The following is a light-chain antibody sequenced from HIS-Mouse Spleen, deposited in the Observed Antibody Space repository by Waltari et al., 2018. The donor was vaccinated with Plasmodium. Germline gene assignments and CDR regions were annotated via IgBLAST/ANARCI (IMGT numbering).Light chain of an antibody. CDR1: QSVSSN. CDR2: GAS. CDR3: QQYNNWSFT. Sequence: EIVMTQSPATLSVSPGERATLSCRASQSVSSNLAWYQQKPGQAPRLLIYGASTRANGIPARFRGRGSGTEFTLTISSLQSEDFAVYYCQQYNNWSFTFGPGTKVDIK. J-gene: IGKJ3*01. V-gene: IGKV3-15*01.